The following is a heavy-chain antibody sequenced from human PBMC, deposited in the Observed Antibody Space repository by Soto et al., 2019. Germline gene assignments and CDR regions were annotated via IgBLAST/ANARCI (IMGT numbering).Heavy chain of an antibody. Sequence: VKVSCKASGFTFTSSAVQWVRQARGQRLEWIGWIVVGSGNTNYAQKFQERVTITRDMSTSTAYMELSSLRSEDTAVYYCAAGRHYDFWSGYYGGDYYGMDVWGQGTTVTVSS. CDR2: IVVGSGNT. V-gene: IGHV1-58*01. CDR1: GFTFTSSA. CDR3: AAGRHYDFWSGYYGGDYYGMDV. J-gene: IGHJ6*02. D-gene: IGHD3-3*01.